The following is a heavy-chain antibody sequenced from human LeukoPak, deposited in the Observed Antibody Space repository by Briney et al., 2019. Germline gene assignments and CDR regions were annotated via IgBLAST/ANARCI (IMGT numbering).Heavy chain of an antibody. CDR2: INHSGST. J-gene: IGHJ4*02. CDR3: ARATFDSRGHYYEGEH. D-gene: IGHD3-22*01. Sequence: SETLSLTCAVYGGSLSGYYWNWIRQSPGKGLEWIGEINHSGSTNYNPSLKSRVTISVDTSKNQFSLKLSSVTAADTAVYYCARATFDSRGHYYEGEHWGQGTLVTVSS. V-gene: IGHV4-34*01. CDR1: GGSLSGYY.